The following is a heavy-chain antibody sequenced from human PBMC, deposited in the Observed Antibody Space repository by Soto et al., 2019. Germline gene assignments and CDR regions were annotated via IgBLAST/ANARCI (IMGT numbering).Heavy chain of an antibody. V-gene: IGHV1-18*01. J-gene: IGHJ6*02. CDR1: GYTFTSYG. Sequence: GASVKVSCKASGYTFTSYGISWVRQAPGQGLEWMGWISAYNGNTNYAQKLQGRVTMTTDTSTSTAYMELRSLRSDDTAVYYCARDPGLSGELPKYYYYYGMDVWGQGTTVTVSS. D-gene: IGHD1-26*01. CDR2: ISAYNGNT. CDR3: ARDPGLSGELPKYYYYYGMDV.